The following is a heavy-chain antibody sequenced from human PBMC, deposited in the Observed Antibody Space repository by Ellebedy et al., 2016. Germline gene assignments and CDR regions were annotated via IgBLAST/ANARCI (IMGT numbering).Heavy chain of an antibody. V-gene: IGHV3-23*01. J-gene: IGHJ4*02. CDR3: RQGHYFDQ. CDR2: ISGAGYTT. Sequence: GGSLRLSXATSEFSFSNYFMTWIRRAPGKGLEWVATISGAGYTTFFADSVKGRFTISRDNSKNTLYLQMNNLRVDDTALYYCRQGHYFDQWGQGALVTVS. CDR1: EFSFSNYF.